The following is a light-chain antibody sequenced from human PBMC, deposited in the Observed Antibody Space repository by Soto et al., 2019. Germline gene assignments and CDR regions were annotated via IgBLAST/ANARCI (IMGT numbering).Light chain of an antibody. Sequence: QSVLTQPPSVSAAPGQKVTISCSGSSSNIGNNYVSWYQQLPGTAPKLLIYDNNKRPSGIPDQFSAAKSCTSATLGITGRHTGDEADYYCGTWDSSLSAGKVFGTGTKLTVL. CDR2: DNN. V-gene: IGLV1-51*01. CDR3: GTWDSSLSAGKV. CDR1: SSNIGNNY. J-gene: IGLJ1*01.